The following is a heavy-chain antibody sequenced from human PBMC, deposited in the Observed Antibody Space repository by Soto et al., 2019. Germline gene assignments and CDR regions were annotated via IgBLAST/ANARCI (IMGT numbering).Heavy chain of an antibody. CDR2: ISYDGSNK. V-gene: IGHV3-30*18. CDR1: GLTFSAYA. J-gene: IGHJ4*02. Sequence: QVRLLEPGGGLVRLGGPRRLSWAAPGLTFSAYAMPGVRQPPGRGREGVAVISYDGSNKYYADSVKGRFTISRDNSKNTLYLQMNSLRAEDTAVYYCAKDSDPYSGYDPTDYWGQGTLVTVSS. CDR3: AKDSDPYSGYDPTDY. D-gene: IGHD5-12*01.